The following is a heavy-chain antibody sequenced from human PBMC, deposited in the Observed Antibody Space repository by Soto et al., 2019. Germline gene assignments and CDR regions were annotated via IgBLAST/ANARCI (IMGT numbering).Heavy chain of an antibody. Sequence: QVQLVQSGAEVKKPGASVKVSCEASGGTLNTYTINWVRQAPGRRLEWVGQIVPMYDSGNYAENFQGRVTITADKSTKTSYMELTSLRSEDTALYFCATWRHYSGSYCFDYWGQGTLVTVSS. CDR1: GGTLNTYT. J-gene: IGHJ4*02. CDR3: ATWRHYSGSYCFDY. CDR2: IVPMYDSG. D-gene: IGHD1-26*01. V-gene: IGHV1-69*06.